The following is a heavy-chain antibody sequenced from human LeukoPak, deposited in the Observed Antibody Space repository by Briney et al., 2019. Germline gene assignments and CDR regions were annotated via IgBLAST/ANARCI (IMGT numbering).Heavy chain of an antibody. V-gene: IGHV1-69*13. CDR3: ARVWRRDYDSSGYWYFDY. D-gene: IGHD3-22*01. CDR2: IIPIFGTA. Sequence: SVKVSCKASGGTFSSYAISRVRQAPGQGLEWMGGIIPIFGTANYAQKFQGRVTITADESTSTAYMELSSLRSEDTAVYYCARVWRRDYDSSGYWYFDYWGQGTLVTVSS. J-gene: IGHJ4*02. CDR1: GGTFSSYA.